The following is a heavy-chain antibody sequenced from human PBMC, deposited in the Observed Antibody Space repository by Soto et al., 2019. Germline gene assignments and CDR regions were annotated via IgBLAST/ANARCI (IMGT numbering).Heavy chain of an antibody. J-gene: IGHJ1*01. V-gene: IGHV3-53*01. D-gene: IGHD3-22*01. Sequence: EVQLVESGGGLIQPGGSLRLSCAASGFTVSSNCMSWVRHAPGKGLEWVSVIYSGGSTYYADSVKGRFTISRDNSKNTLYLQMNSLRAEDTAVYYCARDRVESGYPEYFQHWGQGTLVIVSS. CDR3: ARDRVESGYPEYFQH. CDR2: IYSGGST. CDR1: GFTVSSNC.